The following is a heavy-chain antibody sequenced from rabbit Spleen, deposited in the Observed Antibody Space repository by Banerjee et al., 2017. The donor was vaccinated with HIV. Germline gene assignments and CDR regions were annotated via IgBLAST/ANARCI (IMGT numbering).Heavy chain of an antibody. CDR3: ARDPGYDGYGYAAGMFFTL. D-gene: IGHD6-1*01. Sequence: QEQLVESGGGLVKPGGTLTLTCKASGFSFSSTYYICWVRQTPGKGLEWIAYIYPNWDNKDYANWVNGRFTISSDNAQNTVGLHMNSLTAADTATYFCARDPGYDGYGYAAGMFFTLWGPGTLVTV. CDR1: GFSFSSTYY. J-gene: IGHJ4*01. V-gene: IGHV1S43*01. CDR2: IYPNWDNK.